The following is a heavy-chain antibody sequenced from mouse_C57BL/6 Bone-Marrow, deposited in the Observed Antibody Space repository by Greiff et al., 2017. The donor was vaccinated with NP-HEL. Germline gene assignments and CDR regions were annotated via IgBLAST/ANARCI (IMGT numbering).Heavy chain of an antibody. CDR3: TTDYGAWFAY. Sequence: VQLKESGAELVRPGASVKLSCTASGFNFKDDYMHWVKQRPEQGLEWIGWIDPENGDTEYAAKFQGKATITADTSSNTAYLQLSSLTSEDTAVYYCTTDYGAWFAYWGQGTVVTVSA. CDR1: GFNFKDDY. CDR2: IDPENGDT. D-gene: IGHD2-4*01. V-gene: IGHV14-4*01. J-gene: IGHJ3*01.